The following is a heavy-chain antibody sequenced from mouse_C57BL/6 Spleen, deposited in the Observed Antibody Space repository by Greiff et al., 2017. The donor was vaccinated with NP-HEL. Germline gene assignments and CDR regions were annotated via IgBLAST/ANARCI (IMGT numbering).Heavy chain of an antibody. CDR1: GYTFTSYW. J-gene: IGHJ2*01. CDR2: IHPNSGST. Sequence: QVQLQQPGAELVKPGASVKLSCKASGYTFTSYWMHWVKQRPGQGLEWIGMIHPNSGSTNYNEKFKSKATLTVDKSSSTAYMQLSSLTSEDSAVYYCARNSGHIIGDYWGQGTTLTVSS. CDR3: ARNSGHIIGDY. D-gene: IGHD3-3*01. V-gene: IGHV1-64*01.